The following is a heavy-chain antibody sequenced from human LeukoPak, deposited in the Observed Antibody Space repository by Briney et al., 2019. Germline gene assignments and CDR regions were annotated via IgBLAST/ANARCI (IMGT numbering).Heavy chain of an antibody. J-gene: IGHJ4*02. V-gene: IGHV3-30-3*02. CDR2: MWYHGNNQ. D-gene: IGHD6-13*01. CDR3: AKSGHSSSLDY. Sequence: PGGSLRLSCAASGFTFSSYTMHWVRQAPGKGLEWVAVMWYHGNNQYYADSVKGRFTISRDISQNTLYLQMNSLRAEDTAVYYCAKSGHSSSLDYWGQGTLVTVSS. CDR1: GFTFSSYT.